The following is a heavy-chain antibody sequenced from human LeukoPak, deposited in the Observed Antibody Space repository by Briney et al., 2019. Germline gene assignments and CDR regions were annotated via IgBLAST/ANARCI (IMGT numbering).Heavy chain of an antibody. J-gene: IGHJ3*02. CDR2: ISRNSGSI. V-gene: IGHV3-9*01. CDR1: GFTFDDYA. D-gene: IGHD6-13*01. CDR3: AKGSLVLAAVSAFDI. Sequence: GGSLRLSCAASGFTFDDYAMHWVRQAPGKGLEWVSGISRNSGSIGYADSVKGRFTISRDNAKNSLYLQMNSLRAEDTALYYCAKGSLVLAAVSAFDIWGQGTMVTVSS.